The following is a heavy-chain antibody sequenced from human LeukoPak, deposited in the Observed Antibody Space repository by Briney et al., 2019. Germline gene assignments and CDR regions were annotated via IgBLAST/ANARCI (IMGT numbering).Heavy chain of an antibody. CDR2: IHTSGST. D-gene: IGHD3-22*01. CDR3: ARDRYYYDSSAGYFDY. Sequence: SETLSLTCTVSGGSISSYYWSWIRQPAGKGLEWIGRIHTSGSTNYSPSLKSRVTMSVDTSKNQFSLKLSSVTAADTAVYYCARDRYYYDSSAGYFDYWGQGTLVTVSS. V-gene: IGHV4-4*07. J-gene: IGHJ4*02. CDR1: GGSISSYY.